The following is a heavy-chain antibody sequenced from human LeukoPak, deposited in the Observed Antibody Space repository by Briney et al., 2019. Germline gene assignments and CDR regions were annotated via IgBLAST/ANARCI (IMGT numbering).Heavy chain of an antibody. Sequence: GGSLRLSCAASGFTFSDYYMSWIRQAPGKGLEWVSYISSSGSTIYCADSVKGRFTISRDNAKNSLYLQMNSLRAEDTAVYYCATHCTNGVCYTDYWGQGTLVTVSS. V-gene: IGHV3-11*01. CDR1: GFTFSDYY. CDR2: ISSSGSTI. J-gene: IGHJ4*02. D-gene: IGHD2-8*01. CDR3: ATHCTNGVCYTDY.